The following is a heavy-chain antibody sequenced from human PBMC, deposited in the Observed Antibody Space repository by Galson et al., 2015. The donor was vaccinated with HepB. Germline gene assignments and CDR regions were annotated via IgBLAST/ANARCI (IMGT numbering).Heavy chain of an antibody. CDR2: MNQDGSEK. V-gene: IGHV3-7*03. J-gene: IGHJ4*02. CDR3: ARGTKIAPGFDY. CDR1: GFTFNDYW. D-gene: IGHD1-14*01. Sequence: SLRLSCAASGFTFNDYWMIWVRQAPGKGLEWVAYMNQDGSEKYYVDSVKGRFTISRDNAKNSLFLQMESLRAEDTAVFYCARGTKIAPGFDYWGRGTLVTGSS.